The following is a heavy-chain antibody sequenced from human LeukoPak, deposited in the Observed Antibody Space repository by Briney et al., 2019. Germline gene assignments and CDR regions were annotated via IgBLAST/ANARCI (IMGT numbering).Heavy chain of an antibody. J-gene: IGHJ4*02. CDR3: AKCSGSGSYYLFDY. D-gene: IGHD3-10*01. CDR2: ISGSGGST. V-gene: IGHV3-23*01. Sequence: AGGSLRLSCAASGFTFSSYAMSWVRQAPGKGLEWVSAISGSGGSTYYAGSVKGRFTISRDNSKNTLYLQMNSLRAEDTAVYYCAKCSGSGSYYLFDYWGQGTLVTVSS. CDR1: GFTFSSYA.